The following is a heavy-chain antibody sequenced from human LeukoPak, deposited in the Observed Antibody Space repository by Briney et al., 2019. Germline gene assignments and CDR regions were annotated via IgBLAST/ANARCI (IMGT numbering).Heavy chain of an antibody. J-gene: IGHJ4*02. CDR2: FDPEDGET. D-gene: IGHD5-24*01. CDR1: GNTLTEFS. Sequence: ASVKVSCKLSGNTLTEFSMHWVRQAPGKGLEWMGGFDPEDGETIYAQKFQGRVTMTEDTSTDTAYMELSSLRSEDTAVYYCATDRMATTQLDYWGQGTLVTVSS. CDR3: ATDRMATTQLDY. V-gene: IGHV1-24*01.